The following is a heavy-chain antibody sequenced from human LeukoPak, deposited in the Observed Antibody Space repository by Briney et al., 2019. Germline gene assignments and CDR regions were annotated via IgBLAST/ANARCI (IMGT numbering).Heavy chain of an antibody. CDR2: IYSGGST. Sequence: PGGSLRLSCAASGFSVSSDYMSWVRQAPGKGLEWVSVIYSGGSTYYADSVKGRFTISRDNSKNMLYHQMNSLRAEDTAVYFCARGGSIRPFDYWGQGTLVTVSS. CDR1: GFSVSSDY. V-gene: IGHV3-53*01. CDR3: ARGGSIRPFDY. J-gene: IGHJ4*02. D-gene: IGHD1-26*01.